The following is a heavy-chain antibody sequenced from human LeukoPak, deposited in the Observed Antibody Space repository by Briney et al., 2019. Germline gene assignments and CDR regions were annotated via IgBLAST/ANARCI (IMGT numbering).Heavy chain of an antibody. CDR3: ARGSSSWYGSLDY. CDR1: GDSVSSNSAA. D-gene: IGHD6-13*01. CDR2: TYYRSKWYN. V-gene: IGHV6-1*01. J-gene: IGHJ4*02. Sequence: SQTLSLTCAISGDSVSSNSAAWNWIRQSPSRGLEWLGRTYYRSKWYNDYAVSVKSRITINLDTSKNQFSLQLNSVTPEDTAVYYCARGSSSWYGSLDYWGQGTLATVSS.